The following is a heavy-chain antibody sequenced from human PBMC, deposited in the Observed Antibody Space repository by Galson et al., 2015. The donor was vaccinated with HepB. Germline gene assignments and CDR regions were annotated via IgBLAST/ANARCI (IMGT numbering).Heavy chain of an antibody. CDR1: GFTFRSYA. Sequence: SLRLSCAASGFTFRSYAMHWVRQAPGKGLEWVSSISGSGGSTYYAESVKGRLTISRDNSKNILYLQMNSLRAEDTAVYYCAKDRDYDFWSAYYGWFDPWGQGTLVTVSS. CDR3: AKDRDYDFWSAYYGWFDP. V-gene: IGHV3-23*01. CDR2: ISGSGGST. D-gene: IGHD3-3*01. J-gene: IGHJ5*02.